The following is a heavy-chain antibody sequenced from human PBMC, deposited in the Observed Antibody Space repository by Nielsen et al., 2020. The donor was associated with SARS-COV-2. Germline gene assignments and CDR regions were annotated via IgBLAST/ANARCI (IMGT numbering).Heavy chain of an antibody. Sequence: GESLKISCAASGFTFSSYTMNWVRQAPGKGLEWVSSISSSGYYIYYGDSVQGRFTISRDNARNTLYLQMSGLRAEDTGVYYCASRQDGYNYDTQWGQGTRVTVSS. CDR3: ASRQDGYNYDTQ. CDR1: GFTFSSYT. D-gene: IGHD5-24*01. CDR2: ISSSGYYI. V-gene: IGHV3-21*01. J-gene: IGHJ4*02.